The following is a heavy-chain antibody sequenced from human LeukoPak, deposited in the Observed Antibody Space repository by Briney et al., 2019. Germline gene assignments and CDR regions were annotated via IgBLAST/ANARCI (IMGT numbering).Heavy chain of an antibody. CDR1: GGSISSYY. CDR2: IYYSGST. D-gene: IGHD6-19*01. V-gene: IGHV4-59*08. J-gene: IGHJ1*01. CDR3: ARLGYSSGWYYSKH. Sequence: PSETLSLTCTVSGGSISSYYWSWIRQPPGKGLEWIGYIYYSGSTNYDPSLKSRVTISVDTSKNQFSLKLSSVTAADTAVYYCARLGYSSGWYYSKHWGQGTLVTVSS.